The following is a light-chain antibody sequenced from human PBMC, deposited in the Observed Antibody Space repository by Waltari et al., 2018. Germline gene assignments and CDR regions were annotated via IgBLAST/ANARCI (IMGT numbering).Light chain of an antibody. CDR2: DAS. CDR1: QSVGRS. CDR3: QNYVRLPAT. J-gene: IGKJ1*01. Sequence: EIVLTQSPGTLSLSQGERATLSCRASQSVGRSLVWYQQKPGQAPRLLIYDASTRATGIPDRFSGSGSGTDFSLTISRLEPEDFAVYFCQNYVRLPATFGQGTKVEIK. V-gene: IGKV3-20*01.